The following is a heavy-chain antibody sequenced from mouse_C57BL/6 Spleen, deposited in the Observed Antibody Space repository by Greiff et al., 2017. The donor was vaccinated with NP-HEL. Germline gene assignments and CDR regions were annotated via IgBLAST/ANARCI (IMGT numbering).Heavy chain of an antibody. V-gene: IGHV5-17*01. Sequence: EVMLVESGGGLVKPGGSLKLSCAASGFTFSDYGMHWVRQAPEQGLEWVAYISSGSSTIYYSDTVKGRFTISRDNAKNTLFLQMTSLRSEDTAMYYCARGLLRYPYAMDYWGQGTSVTVSS. D-gene: IGHD1-1*01. CDR1: GFTFSDYG. CDR3: ARGLLRYPYAMDY. J-gene: IGHJ4*01. CDR2: ISSGSSTI.